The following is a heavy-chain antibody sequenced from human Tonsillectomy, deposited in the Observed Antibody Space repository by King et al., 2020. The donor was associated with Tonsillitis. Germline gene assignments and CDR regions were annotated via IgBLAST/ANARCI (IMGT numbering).Heavy chain of an antibody. V-gene: IGHV4-39*01. Sequence: LQLQESGPGLVKPSETLSLTCTVSGGSISSGTYYWGWIRQPPGKGLEWIGNIFYTGSSTYYNPSLKSRVTILVDTSKNQFSLKLSSVTAADTAGYYCARHVTSFVLAGGHYYYMDVWGKGTTVTVSS. CDR3: ARHVTSFVLAGGHYYYMDV. J-gene: IGHJ6*03. CDR1: GGSISSGTYY. CDR2: IFYTGSST. D-gene: IGHD3-3*01.